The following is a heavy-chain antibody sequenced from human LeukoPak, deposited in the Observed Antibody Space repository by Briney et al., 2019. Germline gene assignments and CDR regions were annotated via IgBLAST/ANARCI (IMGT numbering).Heavy chain of an antibody. Sequence: PGGSLRLSCAASGFTFRSYWMHWVRQAPGKGLVWVSRIKTDGSNTYYADSVKGRFTISRDNAKNTLYLQMNSLRAEDTAVYYCARESYCSGGSCYSGRAFDIWGQGTMVSVSS. D-gene: IGHD2-15*01. CDR1: GFTFRSYW. CDR2: IKTDGSNT. V-gene: IGHV3-74*01. CDR3: ARESYCSGGSCYSGRAFDI. J-gene: IGHJ3*02.